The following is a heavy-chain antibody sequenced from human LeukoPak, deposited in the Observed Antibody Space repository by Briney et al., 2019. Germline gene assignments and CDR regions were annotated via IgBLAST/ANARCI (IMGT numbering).Heavy chain of an antibody. J-gene: IGHJ5*02. CDR3: ARKPYPMIVEEDWFDP. D-gene: IGHD3-22*01. Sequence: SETLSLTCAVYGGSFSGYYWSWIRQPPGKGLEWIGEINHSGSTNYNPSLKSRVTISVDTSKNQFSLKLSSVTAADTAVYYCARKPYPMIVEEDWFDPWGQGTLVTVSS. CDR1: GGSFSGYY. V-gene: IGHV4-34*01. CDR2: INHSGST.